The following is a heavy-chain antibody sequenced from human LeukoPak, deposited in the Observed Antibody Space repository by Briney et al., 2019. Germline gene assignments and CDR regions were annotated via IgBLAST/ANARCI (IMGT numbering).Heavy chain of an antibody. CDR3: ARGGGLDV. J-gene: IGHJ6*02. D-gene: IGHD3-16*01. V-gene: IGHV3-23*01. CDR1: GFTFSDCA. Sequence: GGSLRLSCAASGFTFSDCAMTWVRQAPGKGLEWVSAIGADADSAYYADSVKGRFTISRDNAKNSLYLQMSNLRAEDTAVYFCARGGGLDVWGQGATVTVSS. CDR2: IGADADSA.